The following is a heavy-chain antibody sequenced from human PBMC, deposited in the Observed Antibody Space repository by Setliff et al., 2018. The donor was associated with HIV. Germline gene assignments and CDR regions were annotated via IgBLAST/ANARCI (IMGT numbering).Heavy chain of an antibody. J-gene: IGHJ4*01. CDR1: GESFSGYY. V-gene: IGHV4-34*01. D-gene: IGHD2-8*01. Sequence: SETLSLTCAVYGESFSGYYWSWIRQPAGKGLEWLGEINHSGRAKYNPSLKSRASISADTSKKQFSLRLTSVTAADTAVYYCARGAPYCNHGICHLFDYWGHGNLVTVSS. CDR2: INHSGRA. CDR3: ARGAPYCNHGICHLFDY.